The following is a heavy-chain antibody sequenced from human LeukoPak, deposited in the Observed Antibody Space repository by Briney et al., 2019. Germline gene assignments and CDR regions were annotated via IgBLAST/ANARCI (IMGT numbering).Heavy chain of an antibody. D-gene: IGHD3-22*01. CDR3: AREPNYYDSSGYYYYGMDV. Sequence: KPSETLSLTCAVYGGSFSGYYWSWIRQHPGKGLEWIGYIYYSGSTYYNPSLKSRVTISVDTSKNQFSLKLSSVTAADTAVYYCAREPNYYDSSGYYYYGMDVWGQGTTVTVSS. CDR2: IYYSGST. CDR1: GGSFSGYY. J-gene: IGHJ6*02. V-gene: IGHV4-31*11.